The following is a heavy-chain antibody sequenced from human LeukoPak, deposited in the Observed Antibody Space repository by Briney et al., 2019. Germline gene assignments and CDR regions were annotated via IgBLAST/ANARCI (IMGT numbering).Heavy chain of an antibody. V-gene: IGHV3-64*01. CDR2: ISSNGGST. D-gene: IGHD2-15*01. Sequence: PGGSLRLSCAASGFTFSSYAMHWVRQAPGKGLEYVSAISSNGGSTYYANSVKGRFTISRDNSKNTLYLQMGSLSAEDTAVYYCAKPRRMMVASLHFDCWGQGTLVTVSS. CDR1: GFTFSSYA. CDR3: AKPRRMMVASLHFDC. J-gene: IGHJ4*02.